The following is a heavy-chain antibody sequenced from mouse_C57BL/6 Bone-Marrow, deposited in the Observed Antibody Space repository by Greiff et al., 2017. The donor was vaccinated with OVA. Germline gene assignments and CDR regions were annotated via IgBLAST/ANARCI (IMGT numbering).Heavy chain of an antibody. CDR3: TLWLRRVDWFAY. J-gene: IGHJ3*01. CDR1: GFNIKDDY. D-gene: IGHD2-2*01. V-gene: IGHV14-4*01. Sequence: EVKLQESGAELVRPGASVKLSCTASGFNIKDDYMHWVKQRPEQGLEWIGWIDPENGDTEYASKFQGKATITADTSSNTAYLQLSSLTSEDTAVYYCTLWLRRVDWFAYWGQGTLVTVSA. CDR2: IDPENGDT.